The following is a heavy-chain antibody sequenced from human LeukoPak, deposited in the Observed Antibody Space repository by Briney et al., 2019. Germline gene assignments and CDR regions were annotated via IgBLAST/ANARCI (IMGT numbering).Heavy chain of an antibody. V-gene: IGHV4-31*03. CDR3: ARDGQAEQGIFEY. D-gene: IGHD3-3*02. J-gene: IGHJ4*02. Sequence: PSETLSLTCTVSGGSISSGGYYWSWIRQHPGKGLEWIGYIYYSGSTHYNPSLKSRVTISVDTSKNQFSLKLSSVTAADTAVYYCARDGQAEQGIFEYWGQGTLVTVSS. CDR1: GGSISSGGYY. CDR2: IYYSGST.